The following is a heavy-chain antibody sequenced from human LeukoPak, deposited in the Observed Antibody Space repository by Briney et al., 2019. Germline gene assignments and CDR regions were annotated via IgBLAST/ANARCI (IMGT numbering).Heavy chain of an antibody. D-gene: IGHD2-2*01. Sequence: GGSLRLSCAASGFTFRSYGMTWVRQAPGKWLEWVSAISGSGDSTYYADSVKGRFTISRDSSRNTLYLQMNSLRAGDTAVYYCAKSFRSTSLDYWGQGTLVTVSS. CDR3: AKSFRSTSLDY. V-gene: IGHV3-23*01. CDR1: GFTFRSYG. CDR2: ISGSGDST. J-gene: IGHJ4*02.